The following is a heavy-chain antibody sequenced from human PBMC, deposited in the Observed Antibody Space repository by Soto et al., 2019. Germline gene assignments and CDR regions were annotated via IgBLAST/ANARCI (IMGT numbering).Heavy chain of an antibody. V-gene: IGHV1-18*01. CDR3: ARVPLGYCSSTSCFWYFDL. CDR2: ISAYNGNT. Sequence: QVQLVQSGAEVKKPGASVKVSCKASGYTFTSYGISWVRQAPGQGLEWMGWISAYNGNTNYAQKLPGRVTMTTDTSTSTAYMELRSLRSDDTAVYYCARVPLGYCSSTSCFWYFDLWGRGTLVTVSS. CDR1: GYTFTSYG. J-gene: IGHJ2*01. D-gene: IGHD2-2*01.